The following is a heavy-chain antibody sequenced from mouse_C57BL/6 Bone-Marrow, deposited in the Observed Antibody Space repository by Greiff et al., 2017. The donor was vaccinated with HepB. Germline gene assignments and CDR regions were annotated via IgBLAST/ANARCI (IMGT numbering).Heavy chain of an antibody. V-gene: IGHV1-7*01. CDR3: AVYYYGSGMDY. CDR1: GYTFTSYW. D-gene: IGHD1-1*01. Sequence: QVQLQQSGAELAKPGASVKLSCKASGYTFTSYWMHWVKQRPGQGLEWIGYINPSSGYNKYNQKFKAKATLTADKSSSTAYMQLSGLTYEDSAVYYCAVYYYGSGMDYWGQGTSVTVSS. CDR2: INPSSGYN. J-gene: IGHJ4*01.